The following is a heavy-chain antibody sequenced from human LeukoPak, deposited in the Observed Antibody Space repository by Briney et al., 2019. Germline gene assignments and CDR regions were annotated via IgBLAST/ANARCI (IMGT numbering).Heavy chain of an antibody. V-gene: IGHV3-23*01. D-gene: IGHD4-17*01. J-gene: IGHJ3*01. CDR2: IGGSGTYA. CDR3: GRDPNGDYVGAFEF. CDR1: GFNFPSYA. Sequence: GGSLRLSCVASGFNFPSYAMTWVRLTPGKGLEWVASIGGSGTYARYADSVRGRFTVSRDNSKDALYLQMGSLRAEDTAFYYCGRDPNGDYVGAFEFWGRGTLVSVSS.